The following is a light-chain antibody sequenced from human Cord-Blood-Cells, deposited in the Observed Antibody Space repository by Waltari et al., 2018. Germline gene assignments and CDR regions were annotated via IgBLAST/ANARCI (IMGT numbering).Light chain of an antibody. J-gene: IGLJ3*02. CDR2: DVS. V-gene: IGLV2-11*01. CDR3: CSYAGSHWV. Sequence: QSALTQPRSVSGSPGQSVTISCTGTSSDGGGYNYVSWYQQHPGKAPKLMIYDVSKRPSGVPDRFSGSKSGNTASLTISGLQAEDEADYYCCSYAGSHWVFGGGTKLTVL. CDR1: SSDGGGYNY.